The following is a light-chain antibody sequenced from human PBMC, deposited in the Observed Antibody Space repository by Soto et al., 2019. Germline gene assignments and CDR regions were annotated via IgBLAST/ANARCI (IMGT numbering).Light chain of an antibody. CDR3: QQRSNWPPVLT. CDR1: QSVSSH. J-gene: IGKJ4*01. CDR2: GAS. Sequence: EIVLTQSPASLSLSPGERATLSCRASQSVSSHLAWFQQRPGQAPRLLLYGASNRATGIPARFVGSGSGTNFSPTNSSLEPEDFAVYYCQQRSNWPPVLTFGGGTKVEIK. V-gene: IGKV3-11*01.